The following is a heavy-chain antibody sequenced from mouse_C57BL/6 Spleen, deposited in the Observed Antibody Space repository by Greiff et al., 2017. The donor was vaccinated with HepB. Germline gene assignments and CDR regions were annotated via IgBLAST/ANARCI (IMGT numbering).Heavy chain of an antibody. CDR2: INPNNGGT. D-gene: IGHD1-1*01. Sequence: VQLKQSGPELVKPGASVKMSCKASGYTFTDYNMHWVKQSHGKSLEWIGYINPNNGGTSYNQKFKGKATLTVNKSSSTAYMELRSLTSEDSAVYYCARGNYYGSRWYYFDYWGQGTTLTVSS. CDR1: GYTFTDYN. J-gene: IGHJ2*01. V-gene: IGHV1-22*01. CDR3: ARGNYYGSRWYYFDY.